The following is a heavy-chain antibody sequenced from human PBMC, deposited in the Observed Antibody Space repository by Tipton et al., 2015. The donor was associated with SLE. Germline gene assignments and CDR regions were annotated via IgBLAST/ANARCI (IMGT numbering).Heavy chain of an antibody. CDR3: AREGVGGAFDI. D-gene: IGHD4-23*01. CDR2: IYHSGST. V-gene: IGHV4-61*02. Sequence: GLVKPSQTLSLTCTVSGDSISSGTYYWNWIRQPAGKELEWIGRIYHSGSTNYNPSLKSRLTMSVDTSKNQFSLKLSSVTAADTAVYYCAREGVGGAFDIWGQGTMVTVYS. CDR1: GDSISSGTYY. J-gene: IGHJ3*02.